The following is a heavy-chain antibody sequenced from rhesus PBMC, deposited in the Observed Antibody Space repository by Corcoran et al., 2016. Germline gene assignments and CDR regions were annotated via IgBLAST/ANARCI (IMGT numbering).Heavy chain of an antibody. CDR2: IYSSSGNT. CDR3: ARGQTGTSTFYYFDY. D-gene: IGHD1-26*01. J-gene: IGHJ4*01. CDR1: GGSISGGYG. Sequence: QVQLQESGPGLLKPSETLSLTCAVSGGSISGGYGWGWIRQPPGKGLEWIGSIYSSSGNTYYNPSLKSRATISTDTSKNQFSLKLSSVTAADTAVYYCARGQTGTSTFYYFDYWGQGVLVTVSS. V-gene: IGHV4S7*01.